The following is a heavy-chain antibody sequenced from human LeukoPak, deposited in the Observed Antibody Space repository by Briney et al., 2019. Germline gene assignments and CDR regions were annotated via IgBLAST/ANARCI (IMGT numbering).Heavy chain of an antibody. CDR1: GFTFSSYE. V-gene: IGHV3-48*03. CDR3: ARDSRRDILTGYYLLAAIDY. Sequence: GGSLRLSCAASGFTFSSYEMNWVRQAPGKGLEWVSYISSSGSTIYYADSVKGRYTISRDNAKNSLYLQMNSLRAEDTAVYYCARDSRRDILTGYYLLAAIDYWGQGTLVTVSS. J-gene: IGHJ4*02. D-gene: IGHD3-9*01. CDR2: ISSSGSTI.